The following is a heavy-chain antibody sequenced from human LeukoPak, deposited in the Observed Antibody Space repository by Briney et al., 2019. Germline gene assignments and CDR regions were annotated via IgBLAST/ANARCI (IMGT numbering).Heavy chain of an antibody. CDR2: TYYRSKWYN. CDR3: ARGPAGWGAFDS. Sequence: SQTLPLTCAISGDSVSSNSAAWDWIRQSPSRGLEWLGRTYYRSKWYNDYAVSVKTRITINPDTSKNQFSLQLNSVTPEDTAKYYCARGPAGWGAFDSWGQGILVTVSS. J-gene: IGHJ4*02. D-gene: IGHD1-26*01. V-gene: IGHV6-1*01. CDR1: GDSVSSNSAA.